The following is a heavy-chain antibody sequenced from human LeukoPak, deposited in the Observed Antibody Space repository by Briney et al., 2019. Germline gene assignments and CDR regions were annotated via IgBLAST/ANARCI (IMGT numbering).Heavy chain of an antibody. CDR2: ISSSSSYI. J-gene: IGHJ5*02. CDR3: AVSVGATSEWFDP. D-gene: IGHD1-26*01. CDR1: GFTFSSYS. V-gene: IGHV3-21*01. Sequence: GGSLRLSCAASGFTFSSYSMNWVRQAPGKGLEWVSSISSSSSYIYYADSVKGRFTISRDNAKNSLYLQMNSLRAEDTAVYYCAVSVGATSEWFDPWGQGTLVTVSS.